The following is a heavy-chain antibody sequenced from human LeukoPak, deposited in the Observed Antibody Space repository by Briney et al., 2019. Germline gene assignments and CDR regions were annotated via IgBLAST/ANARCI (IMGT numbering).Heavy chain of an antibody. CDR1: GFIFSIYN. CDR3: ASLDTAKQPLANH. J-gene: IGHJ5*02. D-gene: IGHD5-18*01. V-gene: IGHV3-21*04. Sequence: GGSLRLSCAASGFIFSIYNMNWVRQAPGKGLEWVSSINTRSSSSYYADSVKGRFTISRDNAKNSLYLQMNSLRVEDTAMYYCASLDTAKQPLANHWGQGTLVTVSS. CDR2: INTRSSSS.